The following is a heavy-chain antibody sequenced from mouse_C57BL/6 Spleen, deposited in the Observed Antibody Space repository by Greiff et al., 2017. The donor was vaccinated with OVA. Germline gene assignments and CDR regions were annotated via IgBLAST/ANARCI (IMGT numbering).Heavy chain of an antibody. CDR2: ISSGSSTI. V-gene: IGHV5-17*01. CDR3: ARGWAYFDY. Sequence: EVMLVESGGGLVKPGGSLTLSCAASGFTFSDYGMHWVRQAPEKGLEWVAYISSGSSTIYYSATVKGRFTISRDNAKNTLFLQMTSLRSEDTAMYYCARGWAYFDYWGQGTTLTVSA. CDR1: GFTFSDYG. J-gene: IGHJ2*01. D-gene: IGHD3-2*02.